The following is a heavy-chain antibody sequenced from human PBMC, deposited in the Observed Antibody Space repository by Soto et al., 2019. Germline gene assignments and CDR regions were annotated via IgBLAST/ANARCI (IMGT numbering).Heavy chain of an antibody. V-gene: IGHV3-7*03. CDR1: VFTFSTHL. D-gene: IGHD4-17*01. J-gene: IGHJ4*02. Sequence: PGGSLRLSCAASVFTFSTHLMSWFRQAPGKGLEWVANINQDGTEKYYVDSVKGRLTISRDNAKNSLYLQMNSLRVEDTAVYYCARDMQYGDYKENWGQGNLVTVSS. CDR3: ARDMQYGDYKEN. CDR2: INQDGTEK.